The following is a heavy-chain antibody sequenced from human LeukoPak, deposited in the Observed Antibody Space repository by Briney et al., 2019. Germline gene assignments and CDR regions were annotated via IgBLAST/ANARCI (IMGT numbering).Heavy chain of an antibody. V-gene: IGHV4-34*01. CDR1: GGSFSGYY. CDR3: ASSDIVVVPAASDYYYGMDV. J-gene: IGHJ6*02. CDR2: INHSGST. Sequence: SETLSLTCAVYGGSFSGYYWSWIRQPPGKGLEWIGEINHSGSTNYNPSLKSRVTISVDTSKNQFSLKLSSVTAADTAVYYCASSDIVVVPAASDYYYGMDVWGQGTTVTVSS. D-gene: IGHD2-2*01.